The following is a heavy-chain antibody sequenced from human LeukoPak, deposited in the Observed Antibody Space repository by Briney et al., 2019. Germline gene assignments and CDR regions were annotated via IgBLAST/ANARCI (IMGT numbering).Heavy chain of an antibody. V-gene: IGHV3-30*18. CDR3: AKDLSYTSGASDH. J-gene: IGHJ4*02. Sequence: GRSLRLSCAASGFTFSSYGMHWVRQAPGKGLEWVAVISYDGSNKYYADSVKGRITFSRDNSKNTLSLQLRSLRAEDTAVYYCAKDLSYTSGASDHWGQGTLVTVSS. CDR1: GFTFSSYG. CDR2: ISYDGSNK. D-gene: IGHD6-19*01.